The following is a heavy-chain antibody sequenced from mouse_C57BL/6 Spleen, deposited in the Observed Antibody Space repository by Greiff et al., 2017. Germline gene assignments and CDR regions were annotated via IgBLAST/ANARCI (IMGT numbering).Heavy chain of an antibody. CDR3: ARDFERVYYAMDY. Sequence: EVKLMESGPGLVKPSQSLSLTCSVTGYSITSGYYWNWIRQFPGNKLEWMGYISYDGSNNYNPSLKNRISITRDTSKNQFFLKLNSVTTEDTATYYCARDFERVYYAMDYWGQGTSVTVSS. J-gene: IGHJ4*01. CDR2: ISYDGSN. CDR1: GYSITSGYY. V-gene: IGHV3-6*01.